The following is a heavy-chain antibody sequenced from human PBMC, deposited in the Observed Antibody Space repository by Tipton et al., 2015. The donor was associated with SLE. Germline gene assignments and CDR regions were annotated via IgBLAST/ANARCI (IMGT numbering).Heavy chain of an antibody. D-gene: IGHD3-10*01. CDR3: ARDGGELLWFRESRYYFDY. V-gene: IGHV3-21*01. Sequence: GSLRLSCAASGFTFSSYSMNWVRQAPGKGLEWVSSISSSSYIYYADSVKGRFTISRDNAKNSLYLQMNSLRAEDTAVYYCARDGGELLWFRESRYYFDYWGQGTLVTVSS. CDR1: GFTFSSYS. J-gene: IGHJ4*02. CDR2: ISSSSYI.